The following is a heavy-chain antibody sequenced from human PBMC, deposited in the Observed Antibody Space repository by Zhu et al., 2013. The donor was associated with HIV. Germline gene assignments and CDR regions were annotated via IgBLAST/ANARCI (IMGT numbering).Heavy chain of an antibody. CDR2: IYYSGST. J-gene: IGHJ6*02. CDR1: GGSISSYY. D-gene: IGHD3-3*01. CDR3: ARRRKGFLLSVWDV. V-gene: IGHV4-59*01. Sequence: QVQLQESGPGLVKPSETLSPTCTVSGGSISSYYWSWIRQPPGKGLEWIGYIYYSGSTNYNPSLKSRVTISVDTSKNQFSLKLSSVTAADTAVYYCARRRKGFLLSVWDVWGQGTTVTVSS.